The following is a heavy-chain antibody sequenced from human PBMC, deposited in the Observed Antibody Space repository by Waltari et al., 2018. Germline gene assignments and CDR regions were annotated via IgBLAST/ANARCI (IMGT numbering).Heavy chain of an antibody. D-gene: IGHD1-26*01. Sequence: QVQLVQSGSELKKPGASVKIACKASGYPFKNFAVDWVRQAPGQGLEWMGWISTASGNPTYARDFTGRFVFSLDTSVSTAYLQITSLKAEDTALYFCARDRVVGATDWGYWGQGTLVTVST. J-gene: IGHJ4*02. CDR2: ISTASGNP. V-gene: IGHV7-4-1*02. CDR3: ARDRVVGATDWGY. CDR1: GYPFKNFA.